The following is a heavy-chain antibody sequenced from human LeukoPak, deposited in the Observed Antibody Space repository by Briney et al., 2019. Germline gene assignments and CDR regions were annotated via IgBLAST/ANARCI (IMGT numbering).Heavy chain of an antibody. CDR1: GGSISSSSYY. D-gene: IGHD4-17*01. CDR2: IYYSGST. Sequence: KPSETLSLTCTVSGGSISSSSYYWGWIRQPPGKGLEWIGSIYYSGSTYYNPSLESRVTISVDTSKNQFSLKLSSVTAADTAVYYCASADSGYGDYGWVFDYWGQGTLVTVSS. CDR3: ASADSGYGDYGWVFDY. J-gene: IGHJ4*02. V-gene: IGHV4-39*01.